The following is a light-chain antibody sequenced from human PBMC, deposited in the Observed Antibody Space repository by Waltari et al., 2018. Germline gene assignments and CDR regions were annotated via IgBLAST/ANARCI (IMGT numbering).Light chain of an antibody. V-gene: IGKV1-27*01. CDR1: QGINNY. J-gene: IGKJ1*01. CDR3: QKYYSAPWT. CDR2: AAS. Sequence: DIQMTQSPSSLSASVGHRVIITCRASQGINNYLAWYQQKPGKLPKLLIYAASTLQSGFPSRFSGSGSGTDFTLTISSLQPEDVATYYCQKYYSAPWTFGQGTKVEIK.